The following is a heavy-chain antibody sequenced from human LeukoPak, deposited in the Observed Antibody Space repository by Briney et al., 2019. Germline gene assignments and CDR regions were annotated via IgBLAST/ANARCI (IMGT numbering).Heavy chain of an antibody. Sequence: QAGGSLRLSCAASGFILSNHWMTWVRQAPGKGPEWVANMNKDGSEKYYVDSAEGRFTISRDTAKNSLYLQMNNLRAEDTALYYCARNNDMDVWGQGTTVIVSS. J-gene: IGHJ6*02. CDR3: ARNNDMDV. CDR1: GFILSNHW. CDR2: MNKDGSEK. V-gene: IGHV3-7*03. D-gene: IGHD1/OR15-1a*01.